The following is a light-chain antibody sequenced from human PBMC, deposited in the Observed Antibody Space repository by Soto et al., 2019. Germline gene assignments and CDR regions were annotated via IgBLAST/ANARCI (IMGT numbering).Light chain of an antibody. V-gene: IGLV2-8*01. CDR3: SSYTNINTRACV. J-gene: IGLJ1*01. CDR1: SSDVGGYNY. Sequence: QSVLTQPPSASGSPGQSVTISCTGTSSDVGGYNYVSWYQQHPGKAPKVMIYEVNKRPSGVPDRFSGSKSGNTASLTVSGLQAEDEAEYYCSSYTNINTRACVFGTGTKVTVL. CDR2: EVN.